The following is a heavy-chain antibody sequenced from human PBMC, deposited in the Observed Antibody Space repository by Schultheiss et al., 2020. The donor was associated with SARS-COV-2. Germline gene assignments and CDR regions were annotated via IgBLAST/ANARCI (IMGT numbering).Heavy chain of an antibody. Sequence: SQTLSLTCAVYGGSFSGYYWSWIRQPAGKGLEWIGRIYTSGSTNYNPSLKSRVTMSVDTSKNQFSLKLSSVTAADTAVYYCARGVVVGIAVAGTYYYYYYMDVWGKGTTVTVSS. V-gene: IGHV4-59*10. CDR3: ARGVVVGIAVAGTYYYYYYMDV. CDR2: IYTSGST. J-gene: IGHJ6*03. D-gene: IGHD6-19*01. CDR1: GGSFSGYY.